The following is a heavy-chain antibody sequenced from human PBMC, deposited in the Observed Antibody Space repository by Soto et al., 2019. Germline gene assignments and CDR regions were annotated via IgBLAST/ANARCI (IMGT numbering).Heavy chain of an antibody. CDR1: GFTFSSYA. CDR3: AKDQSETTVTLFLGMDV. CDR2: ISGSGGST. D-gene: IGHD4-4*01. V-gene: IGHV3-23*01. J-gene: IGHJ6*02. Sequence: GGSLRLSCAASGFTFSSYAMSWVRQAPGKGLEWVSAISGSGGSTYYADSVKGRFTISRDNSKNTLYLQMNSLRAEDTAVYYCAKDQSETTVTLFLGMDVWGRGTTVTVSS.